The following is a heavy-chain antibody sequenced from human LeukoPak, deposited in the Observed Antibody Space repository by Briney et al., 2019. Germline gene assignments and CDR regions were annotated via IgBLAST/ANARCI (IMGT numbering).Heavy chain of an antibody. D-gene: IGHD3-10*01. CDR1: GGSVSSGSYY. Sequence: SGTLSLTCTVSGGSVSSGSYYWSWIRQPPGKGLEWIGYIYYSGSTNYNPSLKSRVTISVDTSKNQFSLKLSSVTAADTAVYYCARVGKVVRGTSNWFDPWGQGTLVTVSS. CDR3: ARVGKVVRGTSNWFDP. J-gene: IGHJ5*02. V-gene: IGHV4-61*01. CDR2: IYYSGST.